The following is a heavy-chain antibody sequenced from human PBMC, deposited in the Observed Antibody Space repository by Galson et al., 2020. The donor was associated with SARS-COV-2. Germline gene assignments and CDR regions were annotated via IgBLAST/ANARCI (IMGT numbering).Heavy chain of an antibody. CDR1: GFSFGGYA. CDR3: AKGSRGYTNYVFDY. V-gene: IGHV3-23*01. Sequence: GGYLRLSCAASGFSFGGYAMTWVRQAPGKGLEWVSDISGSGSTTYYGDSVKGRFTISRDNSKNTLYLQMNSLTADDTAVYYCAKGSRGYTNYVFDYWCQGALVTVSS. D-gene: IGHD5-12*01. CDR2: ISGSGSTT. J-gene: IGHJ4*02.